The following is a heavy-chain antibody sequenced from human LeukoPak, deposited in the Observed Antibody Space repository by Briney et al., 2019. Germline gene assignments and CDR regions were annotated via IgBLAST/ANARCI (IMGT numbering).Heavy chain of an antibody. CDR3: ARDPSLGSGSLYYFDY. CDR2: ISAYNGNT. Sequence: ASVKVSCKASGYTFTSYGISWVRQAPGQGLEWMGWISAYNGNTNYAQKLQGRVTMTTDTSTSTAYMELRSLRSDDTAVYYCARDPSLGSGSLYYFDYWGQGTLVTVSS. J-gene: IGHJ4*02. CDR1: GYTFTSYG. D-gene: IGHD3-10*01. V-gene: IGHV1-18*01.